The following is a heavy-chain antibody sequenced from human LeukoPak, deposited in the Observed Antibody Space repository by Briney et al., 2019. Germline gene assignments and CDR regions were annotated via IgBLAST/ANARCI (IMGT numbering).Heavy chain of an antibody. J-gene: IGHJ6*04. CDR3: ARDLGYGMDV. CDR2: INSDGSST. Sequence: GGSLRLSCAASGFTFSSYWMHWVRQAPGTGLVWVSRINSDGSSTSYADSVKGRFTISRDNAKNTLYLQMNSLRAEDTAVYYCARDLGYGMDVWGKGTTVTVSS. V-gene: IGHV3-74*01. CDR1: GFTFSSYW. D-gene: IGHD7-27*01.